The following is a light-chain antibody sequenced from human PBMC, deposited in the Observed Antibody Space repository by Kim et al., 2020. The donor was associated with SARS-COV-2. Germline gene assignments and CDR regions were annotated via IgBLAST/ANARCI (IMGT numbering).Light chain of an antibody. V-gene: IGKV4-1*01. CDR1: QYDLDNSNNKNY. CDR3: QQYYSART. Sequence: DIVMTQSPDSLAVSLGERATINCKSSQYDLDNSNNKNYLAWYQQKPGQPPKLLIYWASTRESGVPDRFSGGGSGTDFTLTISSLQAEDVAVYYCQQYYSARTFGQGTKVDIK. CDR2: WAS. J-gene: IGKJ1*01.